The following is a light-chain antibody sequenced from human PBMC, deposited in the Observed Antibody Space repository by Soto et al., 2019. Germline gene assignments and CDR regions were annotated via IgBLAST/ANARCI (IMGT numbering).Light chain of an antibody. Sequence: NGLTQSPGTVSLSTGERATLSCRASQSVSNNYLAWYQQKPGQAPRLLIYGASNRATGIPDRFSGSGSGTDFTLTISRLEPDDFAVYYCQQYGSSGTFGQGTKVDIK. CDR2: GAS. V-gene: IGKV3-20*01. CDR1: QSVSNNY. J-gene: IGKJ1*01. CDR3: QQYGSSGT.